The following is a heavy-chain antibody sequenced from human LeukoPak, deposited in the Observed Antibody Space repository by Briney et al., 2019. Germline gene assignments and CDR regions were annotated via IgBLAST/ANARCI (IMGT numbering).Heavy chain of an antibody. CDR3: AKDLGYGDYPRPFDY. V-gene: IGHV3-23*01. CDR1: GFTFSSYA. CDR2: ISGSGGST. D-gene: IGHD4-17*01. J-gene: IGHJ4*02. Sequence: GGSLRLSCAASGFTFSSYAMSWVRQAPGKGLEWVSAISGSGGSTYYADSVKGRFTISRDNSKNTLYLQMNSLGAEDTAVYYCAKDLGYGDYPRPFDYWGQGTLVTVSS.